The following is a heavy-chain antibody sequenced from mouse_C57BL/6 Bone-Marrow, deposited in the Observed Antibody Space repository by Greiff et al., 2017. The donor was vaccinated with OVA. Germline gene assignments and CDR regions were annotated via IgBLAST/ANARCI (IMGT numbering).Heavy chain of an antibody. CDR2: TFYSGIT. J-gene: IGHJ1*03. CDR3: ARGGDGNYWYFDV. D-gene: IGHD2-1*01. Sequence: EVQLQQSGPSLVRPSQTLSLTCTVTGFSFNSDCYWFWIRQFPGNKLEYIGYTFYSGITYYNPSLESRTYITRDTSKNQFSLKLSSVTTEDTATYYCARGGDGNYWYFDVWGTGTTVTVSS. V-gene: IGHV3-3*01. CDR1: GFSFNSDCY.